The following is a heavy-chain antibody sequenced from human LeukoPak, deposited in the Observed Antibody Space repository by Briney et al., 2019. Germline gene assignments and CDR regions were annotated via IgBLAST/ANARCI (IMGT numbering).Heavy chain of an antibody. D-gene: IGHD3-22*01. J-gene: IGHJ4*02. CDR3: AREFGHHYYDTSGTYYFDY. V-gene: IGHV4-59*01. Sequence: PSETLSLTCTVSGGSISSYHWSWIRQPPGKGLEWIGYIYDSGSTNYNPSLKSRVTISTDTSKKQFSLKLSSVTAADTAVYYCAREFGHHYYDTSGTYYFDYWGQGTLVTVSS. CDR2: IYDSGST. CDR1: GGSISSYH.